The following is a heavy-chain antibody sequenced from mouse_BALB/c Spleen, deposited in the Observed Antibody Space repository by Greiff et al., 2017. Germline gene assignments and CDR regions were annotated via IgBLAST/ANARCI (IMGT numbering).Heavy chain of an antibody. D-gene: IGHD1-1*01. CDR1: GFNIKDYY. J-gene: IGHJ1*01. Sequence: EVQLQQSGAELVRPGALVKLSCKASGFNIKDYYMHWVKQRPEQGLEWIGWIDPENGNTIYDPKFQGKASITADTSSNTAYLQLSSLTSEDTAVYYCAVPYGSRTDWYFDVWGAGTTVTVSS. CDR2: IDPENGNT. V-gene: IGHV14-1*02. CDR3: AVPYGSRTDWYFDV.